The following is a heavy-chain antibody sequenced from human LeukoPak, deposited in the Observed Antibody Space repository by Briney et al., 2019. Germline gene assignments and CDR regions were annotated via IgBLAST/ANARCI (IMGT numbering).Heavy chain of an antibody. D-gene: IGHD3-22*01. CDR1: GYTFTSYD. Sequence: ASVKVSCKASGYTFTSYDINWVRQAPGQGLEWMGWINPNSGGTNYAQKFQGRVTMTRDTSISTAYMELSRLRSDDTAVYYCVRNYYDSSGYKFLADYWGQGTLVTVSS. CDR3: VRNYYDSSGYKFLADY. J-gene: IGHJ4*02. CDR2: INPNSGGT. V-gene: IGHV1-2*02.